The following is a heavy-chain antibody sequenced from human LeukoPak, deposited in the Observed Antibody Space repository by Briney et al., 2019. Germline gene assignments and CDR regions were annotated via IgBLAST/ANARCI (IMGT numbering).Heavy chain of an antibody. CDR2: INPSGGST. V-gene: IGHV1-46*03. Sequence: ASVKVSCKASGYTFTSYYMHWVRQAPGQGLEWMGIINPSGGSTSYAQKFQGRVTMTRDTSTSTVYMELSSLRSEDTAVYYCARDLRELPWADAFDIWGQGTMVTVSS. D-gene: IGHD1-26*01. CDR1: GYTFTSYY. CDR3: ARDLRELPWADAFDI. J-gene: IGHJ3*02.